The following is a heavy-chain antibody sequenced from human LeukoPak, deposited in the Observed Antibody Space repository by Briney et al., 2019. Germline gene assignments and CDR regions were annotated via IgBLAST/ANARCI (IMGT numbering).Heavy chain of an antibody. CDR1: GFTFSSYW. J-gene: IGHJ4*02. CDR2: IKQDGSEK. D-gene: IGHD1-26*01. V-gene: IGHV3-7*01. CDR3: ARDHIVGATNFDY. Sequence: GGSLRLSCAASGFTFSSYWMSWVRQAPGKGLEWVANIKQDGSEKYYVDSVKGRFTISRDNAKNSLYLQMNSLRAEDTAVYYCARDHIVGATNFDYWGQGTLVTVSS.